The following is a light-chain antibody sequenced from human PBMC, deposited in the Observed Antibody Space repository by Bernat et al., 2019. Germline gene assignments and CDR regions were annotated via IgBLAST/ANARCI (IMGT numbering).Light chain of an antibody. V-gene: IGKV3-20*01. J-gene: IGKJ2*01. Sequence: EIVLTQSPGTLSLSPGERATLSCRASQSVSSSYLAWYQQKPGQAPRPLIYGASSRATGIPDRFSGSGSGTDFTLTISRLEPEDFAVYYCQQYSSSSYTFGQGTKLEIK. CDR1: QSVSSSY. CDR3: QQYSSSSYT. CDR2: GAS.